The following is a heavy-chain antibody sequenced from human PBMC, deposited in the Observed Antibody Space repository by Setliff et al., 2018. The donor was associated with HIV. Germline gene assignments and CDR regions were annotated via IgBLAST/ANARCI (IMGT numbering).Heavy chain of an antibody. D-gene: IGHD6-19*01. CDR3: ARAAVAGPWRKLDY. CDR1: GYTFTSFG. Sequence: GASVKVSCKASGYTFTSFGISWVRQAPGQGLEWTGRISAYNGNTDHAQRLQGRVTMTTDTSTRTAYMELRSLRSDDTAVYYCARAAVAGPWRKLDYWGQGTLVTVSS. V-gene: IGHV1-18*01. CDR2: ISAYNGNT. J-gene: IGHJ4*02.